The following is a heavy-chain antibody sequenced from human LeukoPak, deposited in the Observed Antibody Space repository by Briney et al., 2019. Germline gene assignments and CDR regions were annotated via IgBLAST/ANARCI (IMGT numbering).Heavy chain of an antibody. V-gene: IGHV4-34*01. D-gene: IGHD4-17*01. CDR1: GGSFSGYY. Sequence: PSETLSLTCAVSGGSFSGYYWNWIRQPPGKGLEWIGEINHSGSTHYNPSLKSRVTMSVDTSKNQCSMKLSSVTAADTAVYYCARDETTPLPGAYWGQGTLVTVSS. CDR3: ARDETTPLPGAY. CDR2: INHSGST. J-gene: IGHJ4*02.